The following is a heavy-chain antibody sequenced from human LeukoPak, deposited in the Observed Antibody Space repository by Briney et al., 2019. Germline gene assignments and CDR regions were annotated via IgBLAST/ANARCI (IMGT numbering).Heavy chain of an antibody. J-gene: IGHJ4*02. V-gene: IGHV3-23*01. Sequence: GGSLRLSCAASGFTFRSYAMSWVRQAPGKGLEWVSAISGSGGSTYYADSVRGRFTTSRDNSKNTLYLHMNSLRAEDTALYYCARNYYEPTYDYYFDCWGQGTLVTVSS. CDR1: GFTFRSYA. CDR2: ISGSGGST. CDR3: ARNYYEPTYDYYFDC. D-gene: IGHD1-26*01.